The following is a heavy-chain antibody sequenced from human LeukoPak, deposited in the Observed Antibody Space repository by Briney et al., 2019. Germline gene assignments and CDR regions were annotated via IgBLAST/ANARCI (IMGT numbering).Heavy chain of an antibody. D-gene: IGHD4-23*01. Sequence: ASVKVSCKASGYTFTSYGISWVRQAPGQGLEWMGWISAYNGNTNYAQKLQGRVTMTTDTSTSTAYMELRSLRSDDTAVYYCARTPPYGGNSGGLDPWGQGTLVTVSS. J-gene: IGHJ5*02. CDR2: ISAYNGNT. CDR1: GYTFTSYG. V-gene: IGHV1-18*01. CDR3: ARTPPYGGNSGGLDP.